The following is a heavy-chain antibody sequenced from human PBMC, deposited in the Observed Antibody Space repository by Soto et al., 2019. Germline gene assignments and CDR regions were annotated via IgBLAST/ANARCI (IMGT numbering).Heavy chain of an antibody. D-gene: IGHD3-22*01. CDR2: IIPILGIP. J-gene: IGHJ4*02. CDR1: GDTFSTYS. V-gene: IGHV1-69*10. CDR3: ARERSRYDRSGYYRPDY. Sequence: SVKVSCKVSGDTFSTYSISWVRQAPGQGLEWLGVIIPILGIPSYAQRFQDRVTITADKSTSTAYMELSSLRSEDTAVYYCARERSRYDRSGYYRPDYWGQGTLVTVSS.